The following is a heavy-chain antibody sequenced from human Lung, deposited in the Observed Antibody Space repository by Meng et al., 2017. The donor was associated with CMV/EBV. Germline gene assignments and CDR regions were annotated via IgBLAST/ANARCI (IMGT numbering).Heavy chain of an antibody. CDR2: IIPSAGVT. Sequence: KASGGSFTSSTISWGRQASGQGLEWIGRIIPSAGVTKDAQRFQGRITISADKSTSTAYMDLSSLTSEDTAMYYCATSRLPAGNWFDPWGQG. J-gene: IGHJ5*02. D-gene: IGHD2-2*01. CDR3: ATSRLPAGNWFDP. CDR1: GGSFTSST. V-gene: IGHV1-69*02.